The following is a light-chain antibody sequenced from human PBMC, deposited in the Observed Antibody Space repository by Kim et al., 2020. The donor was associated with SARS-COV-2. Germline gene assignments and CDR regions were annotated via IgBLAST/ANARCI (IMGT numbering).Light chain of an antibody. CDR2: EVS. J-gene: IGLJ3*02. Sequence: QSVPSHPTVPSHDVGGYNYVSLYPQHPGNAPTLVLYEVSERPSWLPDRLSGSKSGYPAFLTVSGLQDDDEADHYCNSYAGRNNLVIGGGT. CDR1: SHDVGGYNY. CDR3: NSYAGRNNLV. V-gene: IGLV2-8*01.